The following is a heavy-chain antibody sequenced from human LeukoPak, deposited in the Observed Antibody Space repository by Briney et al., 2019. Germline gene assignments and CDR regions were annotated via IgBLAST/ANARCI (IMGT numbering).Heavy chain of an antibody. J-gene: IGHJ3*02. Sequence: PSETLSLTCTVSGGSISSGSYYWSWIRQPAGKGLEWIGRIYTSGSTNYNPSLKSRVTISVDTSKNQFSLKLSSVTAADTAVYYCARWYSNYVSAFDIWGQGTMVTVSS. V-gene: IGHV4-61*02. CDR2: IYTSGST. D-gene: IGHD4-11*01. CDR1: GGSISSGSYY. CDR3: ARWYSNYVSAFDI.